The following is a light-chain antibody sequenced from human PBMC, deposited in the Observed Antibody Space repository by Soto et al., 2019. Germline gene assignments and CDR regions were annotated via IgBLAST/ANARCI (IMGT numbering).Light chain of an antibody. CDR3: AAWDDSLTAWV. Sequence: QSVLTQSPSASGTPGQRVTISCSGSNSNIGGNSVNWYQQLPLRAPKLLIYSNNQRPSGVPDRFSGSKSGTSASMAISGVRSEDEADYYCAAWDDSLTAWVFGGGTKVTVL. J-gene: IGLJ3*02. CDR2: SNN. V-gene: IGLV1-47*02. CDR1: NSNIGGNS.